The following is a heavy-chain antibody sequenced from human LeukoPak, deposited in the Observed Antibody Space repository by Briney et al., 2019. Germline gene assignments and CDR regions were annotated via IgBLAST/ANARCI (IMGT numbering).Heavy chain of an antibody. CDR1: GYTFTGYY. J-gene: IGHJ4*02. CDR2: INPNSGGT. V-gene: IGHV1-2*02. CDR3: ARHGTASVYGDSIDY. D-gene: IGHD4-17*01. Sequence: ASVKVSCKASGYTFTGYYMHWVRQAPGQGLEWMGWINPNSGGTNYAQKFQGRVTMTRDTSISTAYMELSRLRSDDTAVYYCARHGTASVYGDSIDYWGQGTLVTVSS.